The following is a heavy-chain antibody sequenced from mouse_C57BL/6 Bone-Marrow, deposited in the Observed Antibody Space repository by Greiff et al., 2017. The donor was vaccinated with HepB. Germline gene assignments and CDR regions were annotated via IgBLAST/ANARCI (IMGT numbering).Heavy chain of an antibody. D-gene: IGHD3-2*02. V-gene: IGHV5-6*02. Sequence: EVKLVESGGDLVKPGGSLKLSCAASGFTFSSYGMSWVRQTPDKRLEWVATISSGGSYTYYPDSVKGRFTIFRDNAKNTLYLQMSSLKSEDTAMAYCARSGCLYYFDYWGQGTTLTVSS. CDR2: ISSGGSYT. CDR3: ARSGCLYYFDY. J-gene: IGHJ2*01. CDR1: GFTFSSYG.